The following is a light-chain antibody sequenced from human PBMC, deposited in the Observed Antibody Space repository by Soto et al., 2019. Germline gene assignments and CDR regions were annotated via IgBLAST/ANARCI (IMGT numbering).Light chain of an antibody. CDR3: EQYHEWPLT. CDR2: DAS. Sequence: ETVMTKSPGTLSVSPGERATLSCRASQSVSSNLAWYQQKPGQAPRLLIYDASARATGIPARFSGSGSGTEFTLTISSLQSEDFAVYYCEQYHEWPLTFGGGTEVEIK. J-gene: IGKJ4*01. V-gene: IGKV3D-15*01. CDR1: QSVSSN.